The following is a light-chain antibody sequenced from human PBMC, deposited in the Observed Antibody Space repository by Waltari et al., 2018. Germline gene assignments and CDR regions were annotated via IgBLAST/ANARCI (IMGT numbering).Light chain of an antibody. CDR2: NDT. CDR1: ALPQQY. CDR3: QSGDSTSTHVV. V-gene: IGLV3-25*03. J-gene: IGLJ2*01. Sequence: SYELTQPPSVSVSPGQTARLTCSGDALPQQYAFWYQQKPGQAPVLVTYNDTERHSGIPDRFSGSSSGTTVTLTISGVQAEDEADYYCQSGDSTSTHVVFGGGTKLTVL.